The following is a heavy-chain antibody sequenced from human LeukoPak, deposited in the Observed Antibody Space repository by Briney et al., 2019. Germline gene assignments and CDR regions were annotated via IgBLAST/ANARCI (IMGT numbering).Heavy chain of an antibody. CDR1: GGSISSYY. D-gene: IGHD3-22*01. CDR3: ARAIDSSGYYRRSHYFDY. J-gene: IGHJ4*02. Sequence: PSETLSLTCTVSGGSISSYYWSWIRQPPGKGLEWIGYIYYSGSTNYNPSLKSRVTISVDTSKNQFSLKLSSVTAADTAVYYCARAIDSSGYYRRSHYFDYWGQGTLVTVSS. V-gene: IGHV4-59*01. CDR2: IYYSGST.